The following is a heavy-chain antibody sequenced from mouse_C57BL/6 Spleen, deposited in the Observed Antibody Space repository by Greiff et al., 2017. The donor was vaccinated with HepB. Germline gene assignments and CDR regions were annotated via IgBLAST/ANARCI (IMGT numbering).Heavy chain of an antibody. Sequence: EVQLVESGGGLVKPGGSLKLSCAASGFTFSSYAMSWVRQTPEKRLEWVATISDGGSYTYYPDNVKGRFTISRDNAKNNLYLQMSHLKSEDTAMYYCARDLGTTVVANDYWGQGTTLTVSS. CDR1: GFTFSSYA. D-gene: IGHD1-1*01. J-gene: IGHJ2*01. V-gene: IGHV5-4*01. CDR2: ISDGGSYT. CDR3: ARDLGTTVVANDY.